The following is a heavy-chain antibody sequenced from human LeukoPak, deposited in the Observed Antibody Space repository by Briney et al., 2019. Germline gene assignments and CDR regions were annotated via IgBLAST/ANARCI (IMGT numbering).Heavy chain of an antibody. D-gene: IGHD3-10*01. V-gene: IGHV3-66*01. CDR1: GFSARNNY. J-gene: IGHJ3*02. Sequence: PGGSLRLSCAASGFSARNNYMSWVRQPPGEGLEWVSVIYSGGTTYYADSVKGRFIISRDDSKNTLFLQLNSLRAEDTAVYYCARGRLSSADAFDIWGQGTMVTVSS. CDR3: ARGRLSSADAFDI. CDR2: IYSGGTT.